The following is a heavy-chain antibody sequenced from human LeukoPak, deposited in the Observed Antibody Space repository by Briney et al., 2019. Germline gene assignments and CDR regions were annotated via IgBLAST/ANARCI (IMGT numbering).Heavy chain of an antibody. CDR1: GGSFSNDA. J-gene: IGHJ4*02. CDR3: AIGATRRFDY. Sequence: ASVKVSCKASGGSFSNDASGWVRQAPGQGLEWMGGIIPVFGSPNYAQKFQGRLTITTDESTNTAYMELRSLRSEDTAVYYCAIGATRRFDYWGQGTLVTVSS. D-gene: IGHD3-16*01. V-gene: IGHV1-69*05. CDR2: IIPVFGSP.